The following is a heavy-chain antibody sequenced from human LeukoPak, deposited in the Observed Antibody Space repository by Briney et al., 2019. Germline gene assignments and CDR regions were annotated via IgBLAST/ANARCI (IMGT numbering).Heavy chain of an antibody. Sequence: PGGSLRLSCAASGFTFSSYEMNWVRQAPGKGLEWVSYISSSGSTIYYADSVKGRFTISRDNAKNSLYLQINSLRAEDTAVYYCARYGFWSGYYIDYWGQGTLVTVSS. J-gene: IGHJ4*02. CDR1: GFTFSSYE. CDR2: ISSSGSTI. D-gene: IGHD3-3*01. V-gene: IGHV3-48*03. CDR3: ARYGFWSGYYIDY.